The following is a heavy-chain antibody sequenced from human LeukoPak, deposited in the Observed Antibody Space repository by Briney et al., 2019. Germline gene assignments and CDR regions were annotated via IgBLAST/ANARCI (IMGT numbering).Heavy chain of an antibody. CDR1: GFSFSIYS. Sequence: GGPLRLSCAASGFSFSIYSLTWVRQAPGKGLEWIAYINEGSSVIYYAVSVEGRFTVSRDNAKSSLYLQMNSLRGDDTAIYYCARGFGTSWFYSWGQGTLVTVSS. V-gene: IGHV3-48*04. D-gene: IGHD2-2*01. CDR3: ARGFGTSWFYS. CDR2: INEGSSVI. J-gene: IGHJ5*01.